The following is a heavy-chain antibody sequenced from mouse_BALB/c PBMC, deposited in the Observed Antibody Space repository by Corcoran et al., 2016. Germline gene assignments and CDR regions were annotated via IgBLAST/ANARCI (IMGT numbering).Heavy chain of an antibody. CDR2: IDPENGNT. CDR3: ASYGNYYFVY. V-gene: IGHV14-1*02. J-gene: IGHJ2*01. D-gene: IGHD2-1*01. Sequence: EVQLQQSGAELVRPGALVKLSCKASGFNIKDYYMHWVKQRPEQGLEWIGWIDPENGNTIYDPKFQGKASIQADTSSNTAYLQLSSLTSEDTAVYYCASYGNYYFVYWGQGTTLTVSS. CDR1: GFNIKDYY.